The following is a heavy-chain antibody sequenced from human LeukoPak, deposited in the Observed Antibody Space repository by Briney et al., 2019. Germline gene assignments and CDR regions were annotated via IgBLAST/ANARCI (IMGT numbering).Heavy chain of an antibody. CDR1: GFSFSNYV. D-gene: IGHD3-16*01. CDR2: ISGSGEST. CDR3: AKDVWGPTAMKNNWFDP. J-gene: IGHJ5*02. Sequence: GSLRLSGAASGFSFSNYVMTWVRQAPGKGLEWVSMISGSGESTTYAGSVKGRFTVSRDSSQNTLYLQMDSLRGDDTALYYCAKDVWGPTAMKNNWFDPWGQGTLVTVS. V-gene: IGHV3-23*01.